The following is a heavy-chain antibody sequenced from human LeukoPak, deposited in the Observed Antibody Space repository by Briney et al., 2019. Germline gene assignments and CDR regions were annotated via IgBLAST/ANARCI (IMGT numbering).Heavy chain of an antibody. CDR3: TRDYYGGDPSGGFDY. CDR2: IRNKGYGGTT. D-gene: IGHD3-10*01. V-gene: IGHV3-49*04. Sequence: GGSLRLSCTVSGFTFGDYAMSWVRQAPGKGLEWVGFIRNKGYGGTTEYAASVKGRFIISRDDSKNIAHLQMDSLETADTAVYYCTRDYYGGDPSGGFDYWGQGTLVTVSS. J-gene: IGHJ4*02. CDR1: GFTFGDYA.